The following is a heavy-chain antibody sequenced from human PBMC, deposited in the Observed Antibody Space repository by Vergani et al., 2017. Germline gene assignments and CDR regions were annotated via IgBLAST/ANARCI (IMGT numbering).Heavy chain of an antibody. Sequence: EVQLVESGGGLVQPGGSLRLSCAASGFTFSSYSMNWVRQAPGKGLEWVSYISSSSSTIYYADSVKGRFTISRDNAKNSLYLQMNSLRAEDTAVYYCASDAAAGTNWFDPWGQGTLVTVSS. V-gene: IGHV3-48*04. CDR1: GFTFSSYS. CDR2: ISSSSSTI. D-gene: IGHD6-13*01. CDR3: ASDAAAGTNWFDP. J-gene: IGHJ5*02.